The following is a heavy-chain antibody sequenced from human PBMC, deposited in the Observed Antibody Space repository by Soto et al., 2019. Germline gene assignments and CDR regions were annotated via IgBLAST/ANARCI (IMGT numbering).Heavy chain of an antibody. J-gene: IGHJ4*02. V-gene: IGHV4-39*07. Sequence: TSETLSLTCTVSGGSISSSSYYLGWIRQPPGKGLEWIGSIYYSGSTYYNPSLKSRVTISRDTSTNTLYLQMNSLRAEDTAVYYCAKDRAYSSGHELFDYRGPGTLVTVSS. D-gene: IGHD5-18*01. CDR1: GGSISSSSYY. CDR3: AKDRAYSSGHELFDY. CDR2: IYYSGST.